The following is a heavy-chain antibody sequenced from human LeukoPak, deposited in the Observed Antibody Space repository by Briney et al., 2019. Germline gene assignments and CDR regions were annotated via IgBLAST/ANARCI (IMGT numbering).Heavy chain of an antibody. J-gene: IGHJ3*02. CDR3: ATVSRSMMGTDAFDI. D-gene: IGHD3-22*01. CDR2: FDPEDGET. CDR1: GYTLTELS. V-gene: IGHV1-24*01. Sequence: ASVKVSFTVSGYTLTELSMHWVRQAPGKGLEWMGGFDPEDGETIYAQKFQGRVTMTEDTSTDTAYMELSSLRSEDTAVYYCATVSRSMMGTDAFDIWGQGTMVTVSS.